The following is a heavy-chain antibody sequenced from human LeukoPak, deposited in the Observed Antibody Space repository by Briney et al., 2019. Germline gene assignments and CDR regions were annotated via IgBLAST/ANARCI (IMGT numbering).Heavy chain of an antibody. CDR2: IYYSGST. J-gene: IGHJ4*02. Sequence: SETLSLTCTVSGGSISSYYWSWIRQPPGKGLEWIGYIYYSGSTNYNPSLKSRVTISADTSKNQFSLKLSSVTAADTAVYYCARGHDGSLGYWGQGTLVTVSS. V-gene: IGHV4-59*01. CDR3: ARGHDGSLGY. D-gene: IGHD5-24*01. CDR1: GGSISSYY.